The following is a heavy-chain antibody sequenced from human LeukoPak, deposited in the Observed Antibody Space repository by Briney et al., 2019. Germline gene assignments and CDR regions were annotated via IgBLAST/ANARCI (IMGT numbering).Heavy chain of an antibody. CDR3: ARDKGTIFGVAPLGMDV. Sequence: SGGTNYAQKFQGRVTMTRDTSISTAYMELSRLRSDDTALYYCARDKGTIFGVAPLGMDVWGQGTTVTVSS. D-gene: IGHD3-3*01. V-gene: IGHV1-2*02. J-gene: IGHJ6*02. CDR2: SGGT.